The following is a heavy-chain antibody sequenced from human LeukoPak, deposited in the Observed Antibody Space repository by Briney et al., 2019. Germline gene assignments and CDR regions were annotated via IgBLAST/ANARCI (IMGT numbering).Heavy chain of an antibody. V-gene: IGHV1-2*02. D-gene: IGHD4-11*01. Sequence: ASVKVSCKASEYTFTGYYMHWVRQAAGQGLEWMGWINPNSGGINYAQKFQGRVTMTRDTSISTAYMELSRLRSDDTAVYYCARDFRTPATVTTWWEGAFDMWGQGTMVTVSS. CDR1: EYTFTGYY. J-gene: IGHJ3*02. CDR3: ARDFRTPATVTTWWEGAFDM. CDR2: INPNSGGI.